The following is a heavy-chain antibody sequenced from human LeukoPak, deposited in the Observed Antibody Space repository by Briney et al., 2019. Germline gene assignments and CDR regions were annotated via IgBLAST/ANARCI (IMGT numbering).Heavy chain of an antibody. Sequence: SETLSLTCAVYGGSFSDYYWSWIRQPPGKGLEWIGEINHRGSTNYNPSLKSRVTISVDTSKNQFSLKLSSVTAADTAVYSCARAGGVPGGFDYRGQGTLVTVSS. V-gene: IGHV4-34*01. D-gene: IGHD1-14*01. CDR3: ARAGGVPGGFDY. CDR1: GGSFSDYY. CDR2: INHRGST. J-gene: IGHJ4*02.